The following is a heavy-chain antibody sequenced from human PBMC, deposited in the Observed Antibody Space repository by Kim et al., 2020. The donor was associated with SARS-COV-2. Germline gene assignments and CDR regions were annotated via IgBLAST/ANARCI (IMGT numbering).Heavy chain of an antibody. CDR1: GGTFSSYA. J-gene: IGHJ4*02. D-gene: IGHD5-12*01. CDR2: IIPIFGTA. V-gene: IGHV1-69*13. CDR3: AKGVNSHYDTPFGY. Sequence: SVKVSCKASGGTFSSYAISWVRQAPGQGLEWMGGIIPIFGTANYAQKFQGRVTITADESTSTAYMELSSLRSEDTAVYYCAKGVNSHYDTPFGYWGQETLVSFS.